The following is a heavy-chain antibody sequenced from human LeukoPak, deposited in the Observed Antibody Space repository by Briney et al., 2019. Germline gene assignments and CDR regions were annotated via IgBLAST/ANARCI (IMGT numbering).Heavy chain of an antibody. J-gene: IGHJ3*01. CDR2: IYYSGST. CDR1: GGSISSGGYY. D-gene: IGHD3-22*01. V-gene: IGHV4-31*03. Sequence: PSQTLSLTCTVSGGSISSGGYYWTWIRQNPGKGLEWIGYIYYSGSTYYNPSLKSRVTISGDTSQNQLSLKLSSVTAADTAVYYCARGVYDTSGFDAFDSRGQGTMVTVSS. CDR3: ARGVYDTSGFDAFDS.